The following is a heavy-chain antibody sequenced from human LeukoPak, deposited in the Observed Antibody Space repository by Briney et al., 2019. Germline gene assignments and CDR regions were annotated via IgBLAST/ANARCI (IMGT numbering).Heavy chain of an antibody. D-gene: IGHD3-9*01. CDR3: ARAQRYFDWPIGGFDY. Sequence: SETLSLTCAVYGGSFSGYYWSWIRQPPGKGLEWIGSIYYSGSTYYNPSLKSRVTISVDTSKNQFSLKLSSVTAADTAVYYCARAQRYFDWPIGGFDYWGQGTLVTVSS. J-gene: IGHJ4*02. CDR2: IYYSGST. CDR1: GGSFSGYY. V-gene: IGHV4-34*01.